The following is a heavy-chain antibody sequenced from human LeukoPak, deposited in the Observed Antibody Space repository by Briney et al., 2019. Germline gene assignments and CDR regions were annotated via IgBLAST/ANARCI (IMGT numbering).Heavy chain of an antibody. CDR3: AREEVVGATPLDY. CDR1: GLTFSSYA. V-gene: IGHV3-23*01. CDR2: ISGSGGNT. Sequence: GGSLRLSCAASGLTFSSYAMNWVRQAPGKGLEWVSAISGSGGNTYYADSEKGRFTISRDNSKNTLYLQMNSLRAEDTAVYYCAREEVVGATPLDYWGQGTLVTVSS. D-gene: IGHD1-26*01. J-gene: IGHJ4*02.